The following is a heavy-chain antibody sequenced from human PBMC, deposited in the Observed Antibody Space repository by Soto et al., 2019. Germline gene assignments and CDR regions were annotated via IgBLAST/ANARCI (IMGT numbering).Heavy chain of an antibody. CDR3: ARGRYCSGGSCYSDFDY. J-gene: IGHJ4*02. CDR2: IYNSGST. D-gene: IGHD2-15*01. V-gene: IGHV4-30-2*01. CDR1: GGYISGGYYS. Sequence: SETLSLTCAVSGGYISGGYYSWSWIRQPPGKGLEWIGFIYNSGSTYYNPSLKSRVTISVDRSKNQFSLKLSSVTAADTAVYYCARGRYCSGGSCYSDFDYWGQGTLVTVSS.